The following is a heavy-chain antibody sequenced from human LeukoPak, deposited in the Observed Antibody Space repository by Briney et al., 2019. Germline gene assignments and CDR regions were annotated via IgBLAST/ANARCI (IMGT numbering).Heavy chain of an antibody. Sequence: SQTLSLTRAISGDSVSSDSAAWNWIRQSPSGGLEWLGRTYLRSKWYYDFAPSVKSRMSINPDTSKNQFSLQLNSVTSEDTAVYYCARDDRGYFFDYWGQGTLVTVSS. CDR2: TYLRSKWYY. D-gene: IGHD3-10*01. CDR3: ARDDRGYFFDY. CDR1: GDSVSSDSAA. V-gene: IGHV6-1*01. J-gene: IGHJ4*02.